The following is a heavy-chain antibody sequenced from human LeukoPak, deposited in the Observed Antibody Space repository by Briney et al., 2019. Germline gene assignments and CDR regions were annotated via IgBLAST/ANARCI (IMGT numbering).Heavy chain of an antibody. CDR3: ARDADSSGWSWVY. D-gene: IGHD6-19*01. CDR2: INAGTGKT. Sequence: ASVKLTFTASGYRFTSDMYAIHWMRQAPGHRLEWLAYINAGTGKTMYSQKFQGRVTITGDTSASTVSMELSSLTSEDTATYYCARDADSSGWSWVYWGQGTLLIVSS. CDR1: GYRFTSDMYA. V-gene: IGHV1-3*01. J-gene: IGHJ4*02.